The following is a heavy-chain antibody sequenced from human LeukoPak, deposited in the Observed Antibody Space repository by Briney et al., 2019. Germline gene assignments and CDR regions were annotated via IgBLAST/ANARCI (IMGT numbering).Heavy chain of an antibody. J-gene: IGHJ3*02. CDR3: ARDRSTLVRGVISYDAFDI. V-gene: IGHV4-34*01. CDR2: INHSEST. Sequence: SETLSLTCAVYGGSFSGYYWSWIRQPPGKGLEWIGEINHSESTNYNPSLKSRVTISVDTSKNQFSLKLSSVTAADTAVYYCARDRSTLVRGVISYDAFDIWGQGTMVTVSS. D-gene: IGHD3-10*01. CDR1: GGSFSGYY.